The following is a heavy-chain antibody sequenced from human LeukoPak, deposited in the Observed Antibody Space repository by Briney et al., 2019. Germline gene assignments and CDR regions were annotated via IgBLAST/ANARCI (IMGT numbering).Heavy chain of an antibody. CDR3: AKDQGGSQWGWFDP. V-gene: IGHV3-21*04. CDR1: GFTFSSYS. CDR2: ISSSSSYI. D-gene: IGHD1-26*01. Sequence: PGGSLRLSCAASGFTFSSYSLNWVRQAPGKGLEWVSSISSSSSYIYYADSVKGRFTISRDNAKNSLYLQMNSLRAEDTAVYYCAKDQGGSQWGWFDPWGQGTLVTVSS. J-gene: IGHJ5*02.